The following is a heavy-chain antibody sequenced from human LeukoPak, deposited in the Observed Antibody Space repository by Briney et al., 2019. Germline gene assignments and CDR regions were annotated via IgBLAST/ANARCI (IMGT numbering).Heavy chain of an antibody. CDR2: IYTSGST. CDR3: ARDRRVLRFLEWSMNWFDP. J-gene: IGHJ5*02. CDR1: GGSISSGSYY. V-gene: IGHV4-61*02. Sequence: SQTLSLTCTVSGGSISSGSYYWSWIRQPAGKGLEWIGRIYTSGSTNYNPSLKSRVTMSVDTSKNQFSLKLSSVTAADTAVYYCARDRRVLRFLEWSMNWFDPWGQGTLVTVSS. D-gene: IGHD3-3*01.